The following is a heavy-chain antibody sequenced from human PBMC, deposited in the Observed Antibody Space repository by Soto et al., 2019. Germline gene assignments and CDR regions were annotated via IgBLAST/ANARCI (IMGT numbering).Heavy chain of an antibody. CDR1: VYIFTNYW. D-gene: IGHD3-22*01. CDR2: IYPGDSDT. J-gene: IGHJ4*02. CDR3: ASLSYYDSSGAFDY. V-gene: IGHV5-51*01. Sequence: GQSLKISCKVSVYIFTNYWIGWVRQMPGKGLEWMGIIYPGDSDTKYSPSFQGQVTISADKSITTAYLQWSSLKASDTAMYYCASLSYYDSSGAFDYWGQGTLVTVSS.